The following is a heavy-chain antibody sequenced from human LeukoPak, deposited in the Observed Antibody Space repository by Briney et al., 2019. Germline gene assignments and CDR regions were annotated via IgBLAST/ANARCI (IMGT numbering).Heavy chain of an antibody. CDR1: GFAFSSYV. V-gene: IGHV3-74*01. CDR2: INSDGSSA. CDR3: ARGGARRGYYTMDV. J-gene: IGHJ6*02. D-gene: IGHD1-26*01. Sequence: QSGGSLRLSCAASGFAFSSYVMTWVRQAPGKGLVWVSRINSDGSSATYADSVKGRFTTSRDNAKHTLYLQMTSLSAEDTAVYFCARGGARRGYYTMDVWGPGTTVTVSS.